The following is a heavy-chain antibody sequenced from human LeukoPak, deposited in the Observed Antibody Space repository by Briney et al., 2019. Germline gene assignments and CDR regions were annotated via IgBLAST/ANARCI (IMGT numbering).Heavy chain of an antibody. V-gene: IGHV3-21*01. J-gene: IGHJ6*03. CDR3: ARDRDYMDV. CDR1: EFTFSTYA. CDR2: ISSSSSYI. Sequence: GGSLRLSCAASEFTFSTYAMTWVRQAPGKGLEWVSSISSSSSYIYYADSVKGRFTISRDNAKNSLYLQMNSLRAEDTAVYYCARDRDYMDVWGKGTTVTVSS.